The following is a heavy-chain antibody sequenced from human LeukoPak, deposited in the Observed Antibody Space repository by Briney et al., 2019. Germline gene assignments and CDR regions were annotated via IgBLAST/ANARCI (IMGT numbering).Heavy chain of an antibody. D-gene: IGHD3-3*01. Sequence: GGSLRLSCAASGFTFSDYYMSWIRQAPGKGLEWVSYISTSGSTIYYADSVKGRFTISRDNAKNSLYLQMNSLRAEDTAVYYCGRDQRMREWSYAFDIWGQGTMVTVSS. J-gene: IGHJ3*02. CDR2: ISTSGSTI. CDR1: GFTFSDYY. V-gene: IGHV3-11*01. CDR3: GRDQRMREWSYAFDI.